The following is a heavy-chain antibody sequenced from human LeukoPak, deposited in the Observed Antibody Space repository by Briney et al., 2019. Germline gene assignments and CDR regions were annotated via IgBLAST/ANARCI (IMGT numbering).Heavy chain of an antibody. CDR2: ISWNSGSI. J-gene: IGHJ3*02. V-gene: IGHV3-9*03. CDR1: GFTFDDYA. CDR3: AKEWDHDNWAFDI. Sequence: GRSLRLSCAASGFTFDDYAMHWVRQAPGKGLEWVSGISWNSGSIGYADSVKGRFTISRDNAKNSLYLQMNSLRAEDMALYYCAKEWDHDNWAFDIWGQGTMVTVSS. D-gene: IGHD1-20*01.